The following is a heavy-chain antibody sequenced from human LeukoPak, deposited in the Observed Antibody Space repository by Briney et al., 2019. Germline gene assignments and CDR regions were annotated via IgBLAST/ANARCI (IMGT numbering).Heavy chain of an antibody. Sequence: ASVKVSCKASGYTFTNYAIYWVRLDPGHSLEWMGWINAGNGNTKYSPKFQGRVTITRDTSASTAYMELSSLRSEDTAVYYCARDLKQFGGWFDYWGQGTLVTVSS. CDR1: GYTFTNYA. CDR3: ARDLKQFGGWFDY. CDR2: INAGNGNT. V-gene: IGHV1-3*01. J-gene: IGHJ4*02. D-gene: IGHD6-19*01.